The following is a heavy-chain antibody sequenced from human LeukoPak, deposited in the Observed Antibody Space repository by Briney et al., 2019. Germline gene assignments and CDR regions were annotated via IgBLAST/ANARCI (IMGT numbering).Heavy chain of an antibody. CDR1: GGSISSGDYY. CDR3: ARDATGNPDY. CDR2: IYYSGSA. Sequence: SETLSLTCTVSGGSISSGDYYWSWIRQPPGKGLEWIGYIYYSGSAYYNPSLKSRVTISVDTSKNQFSLKLSSVTAADTAVYYCARDATGNPDYWGQGTLVTVSS. V-gene: IGHV4-30-4*01. D-gene: IGHD1-14*01. J-gene: IGHJ4*02.